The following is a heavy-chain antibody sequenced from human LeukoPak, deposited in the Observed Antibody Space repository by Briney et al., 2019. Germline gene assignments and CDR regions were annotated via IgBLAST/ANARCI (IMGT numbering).Heavy chain of an antibody. Sequence: ASVKVSCKASGYTFTSYYMHWVRQAPGQGLEWMGIINPSGGSTSYAQKFQGRVTMTRDTSISTAYMELSRLRSDDTAVYYCARDYYGSGSYYGYWGQGTLVTVSS. CDR3: ARDYYGSGSYYGY. CDR2: INPSGGST. V-gene: IGHV1-46*01. D-gene: IGHD3-10*01. J-gene: IGHJ4*02. CDR1: GYTFTSYY.